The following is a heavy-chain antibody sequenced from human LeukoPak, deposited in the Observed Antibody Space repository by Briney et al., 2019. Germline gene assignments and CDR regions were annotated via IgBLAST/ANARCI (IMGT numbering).Heavy chain of an antibody. Sequence: VASVKVSCTASGYTFTGYYMHWVRQAPGQGLEWMGWINPNSGGTNYAQKFQGRVTMTRDTSISTAYMELSRLRSDDTAVYYCARPYYYGSGSYLTGFGYWGQGTLVTVSS. J-gene: IGHJ4*02. V-gene: IGHV1-2*02. CDR2: INPNSGGT. CDR3: ARPYYYGSGSYLTGFGY. CDR1: GYTFTGYY. D-gene: IGHD3-10*01.